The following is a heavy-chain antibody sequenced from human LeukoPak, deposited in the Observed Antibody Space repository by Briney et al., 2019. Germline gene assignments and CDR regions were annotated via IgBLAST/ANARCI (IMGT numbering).Heavy chain of an antibody. D-gene: IGHD6-19*01. J-gene: IGHJ4*02. Sequence: GGSLRLSCAASGFTFSNYAMSWVRQAPGKGLEWVSAISGSGGSTYYADSVKGRFTISRDNSKNTLYLEMNSLRAEDTAVYYCAKAPSGAYNSGRRYFDYWGQGTLVTVSS. CDR2: ISGSGGST. V-gene: IGHV3-23*01. CDR3: AKAPSGAYNSGRRYFDY. CDR1: GFTFSNYA.